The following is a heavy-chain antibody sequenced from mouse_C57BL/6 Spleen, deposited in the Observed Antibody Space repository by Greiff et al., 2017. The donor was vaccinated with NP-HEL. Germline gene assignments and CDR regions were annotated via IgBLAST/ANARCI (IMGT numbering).Heavy chain of an antibody. J-gene: IGHJ4*01. V-gene: IGHV1-55*01. D-gene: IGHD3-1*01. CDR1: GYTFTSYC. CDR2: IYPGSGST. Sequence: QVQLQQPGAELVKPGASVKMSCKASGYTFTSYCITWVKQRPGQGLEWIGDIYPGSGSTNYNEKFKSKATLTVDTSSSTAYMQLSSLTYEDSAVYYSARSGEGDAMDYWGQGTSVTVSS. CDR3: ARSGEGDAMDY.